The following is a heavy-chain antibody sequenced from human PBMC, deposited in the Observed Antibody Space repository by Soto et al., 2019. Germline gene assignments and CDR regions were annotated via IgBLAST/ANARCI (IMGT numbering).Heavy chain of an antibody. Sequence: SETLSLTCTVSGGSISSGDYYWSWIRQPPGKGLEWIGYIYYSGSTYYNPSLKSRVTISVDTSKNQFSLKLSSVTAADTAVYYCARVAYYDILTGYREYTWFDPWGQGTLVTVSS. J-gene: IGHJ5*02. D-gene: IGHD3-9*01. CDR1: GGSISSGDYY. V-gene: IGHV4-30-4*01. CDR3: ARVAYYDILTGYREYTWFDP. CDR2: IYYSGST.